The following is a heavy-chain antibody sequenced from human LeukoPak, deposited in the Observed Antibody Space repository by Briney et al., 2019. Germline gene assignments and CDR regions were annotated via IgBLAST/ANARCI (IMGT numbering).Heavy chain of an antibody. J-gene: IGHJ4*02. CDR2: IYYSGST. V-gene: IGHV4-59*01. D-gene: IGHD1-26*01. CDR1: GASISSYY. Sequence: SETLSLTCTVSGASISSYYWSWIRQPPGKGLEWIGYIYYSGSTNYNPSLQSRVTISIDTSENQFSLKLSSVTAADTAVYYCARSIYSGTSNFDYWGQGTLVTVSS. CDR3: ARSIYSGTSNFDY.